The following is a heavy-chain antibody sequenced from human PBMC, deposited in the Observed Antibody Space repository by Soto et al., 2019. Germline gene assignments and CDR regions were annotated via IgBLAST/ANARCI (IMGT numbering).Heavy chain of an antibody. J-gene: IGHJ4*02. CDR3: AKDREYYYDSSGYYGY. V-gene: IGHV3-23*01. CDR2: ISGSGGST. Sequence: GGSLRLSCAASGFTFSSYATSWVRQAPGKGLEWVSAISGSGGSTYYADSVKGRFTISRDNSKNTLYLQMNSLRAEDTAVYYCAKDREYYYDSSGYYGYWGQGTLVTVSS. D-gene: IGHD3-22*01. CDR1: GFTFSSYA.